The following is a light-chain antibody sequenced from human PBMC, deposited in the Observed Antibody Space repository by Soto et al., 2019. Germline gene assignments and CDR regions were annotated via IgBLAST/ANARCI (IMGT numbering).Light chain of an antibody. V-gene: IGLV2-11*01. Sequence: LTQRRSVSGSPGQSVAISYTGTSSDVGGYNYVSWYQQHPGKAPKVMIYDVSKRPSGVPDRFSGSKSGNPASLTISGLQAEDEADYYCCSYAGSPYVFGTGTKVTVL. CDR3: CSYAGSPYV. CDR2: DVS. J-gene: IGLJ1*01. CDR1: SSDVGGYNY.